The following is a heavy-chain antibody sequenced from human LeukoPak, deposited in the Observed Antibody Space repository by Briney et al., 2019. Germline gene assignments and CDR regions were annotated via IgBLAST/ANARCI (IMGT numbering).Heavy chain of an antibody. V-gene: IGHV3-11*01. CDR3: AREGIKHYYYYYYMDV. Sequence: GGSLRLSCAASGFTFSDYYVSWIRQAPGKGLEWVSYISSSGSTIYYADSVKGRFTITRDNAKNSLYLQMNSLRAEDTALYYCAREGIKHYYYYYYMDVWGKGTTVTVSS. D-gene: IGHD3-10*01. CDR2: ISSSGSTI. CDR1: GFTFSDYY. J-gene: IGHJ6*03.